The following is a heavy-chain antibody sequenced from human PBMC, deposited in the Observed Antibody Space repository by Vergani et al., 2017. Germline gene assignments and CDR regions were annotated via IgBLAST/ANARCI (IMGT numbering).Heavy chain of an antibody. CDR2: IVVGSGNT. J-gene: IGHJ4*02. CDR1: GFTFTSSA. V-gene: IGHV1-58*01. CDR3: AAYLFGVVIGRRDFDY. Sequence: QMQLVQSGPEVKKPGTSVKVSCKASGFTFTSSAVQWVRQARGQRLEWIGWIVVGSGNTNYAQKFQERVTITRDMSTSTAYMELSSLRSEDTAVYYCAAYLFGVVIGRRDFDYWGQGTLVTVSS. D-gene: IGHD3-3*01.